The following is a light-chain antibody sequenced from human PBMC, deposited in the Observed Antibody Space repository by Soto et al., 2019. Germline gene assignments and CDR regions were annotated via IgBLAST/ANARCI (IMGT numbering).Light chain of an antibody. J-gene: IGKJ1*01. V-gene: IGKV3-15*01. CDR3: QQYNYFWT. CDR2: GAS. Sequence: EIVMTQSPATLSVSAGERATLSCRASQSVSTNLAWYQQKPGQAPRPLIYGASTRATGIPARFSGSGSGTECTPTISSLQSEDLAVYYCQQYNYFWTFGQGTKVEIK. CDR1: QSVSTN.